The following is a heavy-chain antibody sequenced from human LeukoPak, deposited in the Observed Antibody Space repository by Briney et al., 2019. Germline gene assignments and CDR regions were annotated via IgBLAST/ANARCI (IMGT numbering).Heavy chain of an antibody. Sequence: GSLILSCAASGFTFSRYIMNWVRHAPPKGLEWVSHISSSISTIDYADSVKGRLTTSRDNAKNSLYLQMNSLRDEDKAVYYCARTAYYDISTGYPYSFDYWGQGTLVTVSS. J-gene: IGHJ4*02. CDR1: GFTFSRYI. CDR2: ISSSISTI. CDR3: ARTAYYDISTGYPYSFDY. V-gene: IGHV3-48*02. D-gene: IGHD3-9*01.